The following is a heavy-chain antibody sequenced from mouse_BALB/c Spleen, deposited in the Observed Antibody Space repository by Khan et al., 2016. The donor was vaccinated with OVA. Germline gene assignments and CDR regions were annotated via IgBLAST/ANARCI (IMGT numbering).Heavy chain of an antibody. D-gene: IGHD2-14*01. J-gene: IGHJ3*01. CDR3: TREGAYSRSDGWFAY. Sequence: VRMQQSGAELARPGASVKMSCKASGYTCTSYTMHWVKQRPGQGLEWIGYINPSRSYPKYNQKFKDKATLTADKSSSTAYMQLSSLTSEDSAVYYCTREGAYSRSDGWFAYWGQGTLVTVSA. CDR2: INPSRSYP. V-gene: IGHV1-4*01. CDR1: GYTCTSYT.